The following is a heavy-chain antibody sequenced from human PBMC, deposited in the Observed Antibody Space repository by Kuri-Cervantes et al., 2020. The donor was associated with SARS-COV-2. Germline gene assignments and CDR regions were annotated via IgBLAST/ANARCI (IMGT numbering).Heavy chain of an antibody. CDR3: AKDPSPYSVLLWFGEFGFDY. D-gene: IGHD3-10*01. CDR2: IRYDGSNK. Sequence: GESLKISCAASGFTFSSYGMHWVRQAPGKGLEWVAFIRYDGSNKYYADSVNGRFTISRDNSKNTLYLQMNSLRAEDTAVYYCAKDPSPYSVLLWFGEFGFDYWGQGTLVTVSS. CDR1: GFTFSSYG. V-gene: IGHV3-30*02. J-gene: IGHJ4*02.